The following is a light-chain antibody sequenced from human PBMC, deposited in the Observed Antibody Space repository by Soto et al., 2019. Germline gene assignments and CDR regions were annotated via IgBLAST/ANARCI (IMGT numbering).Light chain of an antibody. J-gene: IGKJ3*01. CDR1: QSVSSN. Sequence: EIVMTQSPATLSVSPGERATLSCRASQSVSSNLAWYQQKPGQAPRLLSYGASTRATGIPARFSGSGSGTDFTLTISSLQSEDFAVYYCQQYNTWPFTFGPGTKVDIK. CDR3: QQYNTWPFT. V-gene: IGKV3-15*01. CDR2: GAS.